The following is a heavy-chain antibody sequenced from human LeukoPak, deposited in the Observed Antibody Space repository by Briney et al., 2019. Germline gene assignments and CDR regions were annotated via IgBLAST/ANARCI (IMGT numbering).Heavy chain of an antibody. J-gene: IGHJ4*02. CDR1: GFTFSDYD. Sequence: GGSLRLSCSASGFTFSDYDMNWIRQAPGKGLEWTSAISGRSSHTYYGDSVKGRFSISRDNAKNLLYLQMNGPGAEDTAVYYCGRAFPPLRTSSAGDLWGQGTLVTVSS. CDR3: GRAFPPLRTSSAGDL. D-gene: IGHD3-16*01. CDR2: ISGRSSHT. V-gene: IGHV3-21*06.